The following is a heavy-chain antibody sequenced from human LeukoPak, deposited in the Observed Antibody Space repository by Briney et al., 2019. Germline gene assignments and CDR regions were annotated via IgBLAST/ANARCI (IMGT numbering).Heavy chain of an antibody. CDR3: AKPHYGSGYNS. Sequence: PGGSLRLSCEGSGSTFSNYVMSWVRQAPGKGLEWVSAISGSGSSTYYADSMKGRFTISRDNSRNTLYLQMNSLRAEDTAVYHCAKPHYGSGYNSWGQGTLVTVSS. J-gene: IGHJ4*02. V-gene: IGHV3-23*01. CDR1: GSTFSNYV. CDR2: ISGSGSST. D-gene: IGHD3-3*02.